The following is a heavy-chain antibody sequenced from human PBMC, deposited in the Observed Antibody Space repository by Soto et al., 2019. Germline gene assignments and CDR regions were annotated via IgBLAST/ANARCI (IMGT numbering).Heavy chain of an antibody. CDR3: ARDRGWISPDF. Sequence: QVQLVQSGAEVKKPGSSVKVSCKASGGTFSSYTISWVRQAPGQGLEWMGRIIPILGIANYAQKFQGRVTITPDKSTSTACMELSNRRSDDTPVYYCARDRGWISPDFWGQRTLVTVCS. CDR2: IIPILGIA. D-gene: IGHD3-10*01. CDR1: GGTFSSYT. J-gene: IGHJ4*02. V-gene: IGHV1-69*08.